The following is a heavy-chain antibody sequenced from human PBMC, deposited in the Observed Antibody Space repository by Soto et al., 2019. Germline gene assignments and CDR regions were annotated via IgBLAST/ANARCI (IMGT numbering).Heavy chain of an antibody. CDR1: GFTFDDYA. CDR2: ISWNSGSI. V-gene: IGHV3-9*01. D-gene: IGHD2-15*01. J-gene: IGHJ4*02. CDR3: AKDTGGYCSGGSCYGPFDY. Sequence: EVQLVESGGGLVQPGRSLRLSCAASGFTFDDYAMHWVRQAPGKGLEWVSGISWNSGSIGYADSVKGRFTISRDNAKNPLYLQMNSLSAEDSALYYCAKDTGGYCSGGSCYGPFDYWGQGTLVTVSS.